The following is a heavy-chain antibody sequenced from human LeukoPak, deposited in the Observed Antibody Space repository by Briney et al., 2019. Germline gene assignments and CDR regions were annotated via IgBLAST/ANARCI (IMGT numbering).Heavy chain of an antibody. D-gene: IGHD3-10*01. CDR3: ASFYGSGSYWRTGYYYYMDV. V-gene: IGHV1-69*13. CDR1: GGTFSSYA. Sequence: SVKVSCEASGGTFSSYAISWVRQAPGQGLEWMGGIIPIFGTANYAQKFQGRVTITADESTSTAYMELSSLRSEDTAVYYCASFYGSGSYWRTGYYYYMDVWGKGTTATISS. CDR2: IIPIFGTA. J-gene: IGHJ6*03.